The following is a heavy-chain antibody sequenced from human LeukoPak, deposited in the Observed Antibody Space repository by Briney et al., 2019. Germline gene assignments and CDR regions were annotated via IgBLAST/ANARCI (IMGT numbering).Heavy chain of an antibody. D-gene: IGHD3-22*01. V-gene: IGHV4-4*02. CDR2: IYHSGST. Sequence: SETLSLTCAVSGGSISSSNWWSWVRQPPGKGLEWIGEIYHSGSTNYNPSLKSRVTISVDKSKNQFSLKLSSVTAADTAVYYCARESSSDSSGYFSFYYYGMDVWGQGTTVTVSS. J-gene: IGHJ6*02. CDR3: ARESSSDSSGYFSFYYYGMDV. CDR1: GGSISSSNW.